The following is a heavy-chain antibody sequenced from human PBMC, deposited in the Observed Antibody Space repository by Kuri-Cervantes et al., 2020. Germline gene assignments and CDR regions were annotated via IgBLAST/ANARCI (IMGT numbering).Heavy chain of an antibody. J-gene: IGHJ1*01. V-gene: IGHV4-34*01. Sequence: ESLKISCAVYGGSFSGYYWSWIRQPPGKGLEWIGEINHSGSTNYNPSLKSRVTISVDTSKNQFSLKLSSVTAADTAVYYCARLYCSGGSCYATFQHWGQGTLVTVSS. CDR1: GGSFSGYY. CDR2: INHSGST. D-gene: IGHD2-15*01. CDR3: ARLYCSGGSCYATFQH.